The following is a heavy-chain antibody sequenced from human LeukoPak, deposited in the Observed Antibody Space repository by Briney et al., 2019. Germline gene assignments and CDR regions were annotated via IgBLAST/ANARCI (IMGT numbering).Heavy chain of an antibody. D-gene: IGHD6-13*01. V-gene: IGHV3-30*18. CDR1: GVTLSSYG. CDR2: TSYDGSSE. Sequence: GGSLRLSCTASGVTLSSYGMHWVRQPPGKGLEWVAVTSYDGSSEYYADSMKGRFTVSRDNSKNTLYLQMNGLRTEDTAVYYCAKDSSRWAFDSWGQGTLVTVSS. J-gene: IGHJ4*02. CDR3: AKDSSRWAFDS.